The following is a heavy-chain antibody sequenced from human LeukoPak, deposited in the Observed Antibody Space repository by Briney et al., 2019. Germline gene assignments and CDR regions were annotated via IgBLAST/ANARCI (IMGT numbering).Heavy chain of an antibody. CDR2: ISGSGGST. D-gene: IGHD3-10*01. CDR3: AKQDYYGPPDY. J-gene: IGHJ4*02. CDR1: GFTFGDYA. V-gene: IGHV3-23*01. Sequence: GGSLRLSCTASGFTFGDYAMSWVRQAPGKGLEWVSAISGSGGSTYYADSVKGRFTISRDNSKNTLYLQMNSLRAEDTAVYYCAKQDYYGPPDYWGQGTLVTVSS.